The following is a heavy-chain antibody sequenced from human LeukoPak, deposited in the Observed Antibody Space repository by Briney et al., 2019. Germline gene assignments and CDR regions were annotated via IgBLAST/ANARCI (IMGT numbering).Heavy chain of an antibody. J-gene: IGHJ5*02. CDR3: AKALLKEGSYGSGIDWFDP. V-gene: IGHV3-30*02. Sequence: GGSLRLSCAASGFIFSNYGMHWVRQAPGKGLESVSFIRYDGSHKHYADSVKGRFTISRENSKKTLYLQLNSLRPEDTAMYYCAKALLKEGSYGSGIDWFDPWGQGAQVTVSS. D-gene: IGHD3-10*01. CDR1: GFIFSNYG. CDR2: IRYDGSHK.